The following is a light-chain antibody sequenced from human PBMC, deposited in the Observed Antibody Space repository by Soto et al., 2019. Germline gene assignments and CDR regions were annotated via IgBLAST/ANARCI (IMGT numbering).Light chain of an antibody. CDR3: QYRGIWPPGAT. CDR2: DAS. Sequence: EIVLTQSPVTLSLSPGERATLSCRASQSINNYLAWYQQKPGQPPRLIIYDASNSATAIPVRFSGSGSGTDFTLTISSLEPEDSAVYYCQYRGIWPPGATFCGGTKVEIK. J-gene: IGKJ4*01. CDR1: QSINNY. V-gene: IGKV3-11*01.